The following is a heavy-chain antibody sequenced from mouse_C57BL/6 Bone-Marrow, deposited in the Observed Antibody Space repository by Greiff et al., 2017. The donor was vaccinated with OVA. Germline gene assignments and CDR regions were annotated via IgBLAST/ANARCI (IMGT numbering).Heavy chain of an antibody. CDR1: GYTFTSYW. D-gene: IGHD1-1*01. CDR2: IDPSDSYT. J-gene: IGHJ1*03. Sequence: QVQLKQPGAELVMPGASVKLSCKASGYTFTSYWMHWVKQRPGQGLEWIGEIDPSDSYTNYNQKFKGKSTLTVDKSSSKAYMQLSSLTSEDSAVYYCARKSYYGSSYWYFDVWGTGTTVTVSS. CDR3: ARKSYYGSSYWYFDV. V-gene: IGHV1-69*01.